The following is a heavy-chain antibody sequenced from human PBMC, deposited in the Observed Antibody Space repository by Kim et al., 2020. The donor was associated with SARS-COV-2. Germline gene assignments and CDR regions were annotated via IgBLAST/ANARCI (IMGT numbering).Heavy chain of an antibody. D-gene: IGHD2-15*01. CDR2: ISYDGSNK. J-gene: IGHJ4*02. Sequence: GGSLRLSCAASGFTFSSYGMHWVRQAPGKGLEWVAVISYDGSNKYYADSVKGRFTISRDNSKNTLYLQMNSLRAEDTAVYYCASSMNTPYWGQGTLVTVSS. CDR3: ASSMNTPY. CDR1: GFTFSSYG. V-gene: IGHV3-30*03.